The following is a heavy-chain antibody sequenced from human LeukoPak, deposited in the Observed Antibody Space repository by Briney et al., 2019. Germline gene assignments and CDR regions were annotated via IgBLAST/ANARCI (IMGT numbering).Heavy chain of an antibody. D-gene: IGHD3-10*01. V-gene: IGHV3-21*06. Sequence: TGGSLRLSCAASGFTFSNYNFYWVRQAPGKGLEWVSSISSTSSYTYYADSVKGRFTISRDNAKNSLYLQMNSLRAEDTAVYYCARALWSGPVYYGMDVWGQGTTVTVSS. J-gene: IGHJ6*02. CDR3: ARALWSGPVYYGMDV. CDR1: GFTFSNYN. CDR2: ISSTSSYT.